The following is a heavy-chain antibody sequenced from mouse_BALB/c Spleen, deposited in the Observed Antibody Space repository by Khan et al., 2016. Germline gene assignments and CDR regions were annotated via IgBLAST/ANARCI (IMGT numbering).Heavy chain of an antibody. CDR2: IRLKSNNYAT. CDR1: GFTFSNYW. D-gene: IGHD1-1*01. J-gene: IGHJ2*01. V-gene: IGHV6-6*02. Sequence: QLEESGGGLVQPGGSMKLSCVASGFTFSNYWMNWVRQSPDKGLEWVAEIRLKSNNYATHFAESVKGRFTISRDDSKSSVYLQMNNLRAEDTGIYYCTTVVDYWGQGTTLTVSS. CDR3: TTVVDY.